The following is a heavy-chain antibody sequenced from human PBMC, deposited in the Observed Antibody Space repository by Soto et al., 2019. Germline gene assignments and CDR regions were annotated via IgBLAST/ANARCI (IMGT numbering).Heavy chain of an antibody. CDR3: ARESRDSSGWYDSFDF. Sequence: GGSLRLSCAASGLTLSNAWMSWVRQAPGKGLEWVGRIKSKAGGGTTDYAAPVSGRFISSRDDSKNTLYLQMNSLTTEDTAMYYCARESRDSSGWYDSFDFWGQGIQVTVSS. J-gene: IGHJ4*02. D-gene: IGHD6-19*01. CDR2: IKSKAGGGTT. V-gene: IGHV3-15*01. CDR1: GLTLSNAW.